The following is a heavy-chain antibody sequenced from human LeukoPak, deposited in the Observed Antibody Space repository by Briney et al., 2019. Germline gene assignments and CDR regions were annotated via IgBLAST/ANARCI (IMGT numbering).Heavy chain of an antibody. CDR3: ARPRVHDSSGYYYYYYYMDD. CDR1: GFTFSSYS. Sequence: GGSLRLSCAASGFTFSSYSMNWVRQAPGKGLEWVSSISSSSSYIYYADSVKGRFTISRDNAKNSLYLQMNSLRAEDTAVYYCARPRVHDSSGYYYYYYYMDDWGKGTTVTVSS. V-gene: IGHV3-21*01. J-gene: IGHJ6*03. D-gene: IGHD3-22*01. CDR2: ISSSSSYI.